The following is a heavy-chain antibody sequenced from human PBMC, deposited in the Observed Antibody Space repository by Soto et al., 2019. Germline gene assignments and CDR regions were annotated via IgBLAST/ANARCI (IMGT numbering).Heavy chain of an antibody. CDR3: ARRIMITFGAPGCFDP. V-gene: IGHV1-69*13. J-gene: IGHJ5*02. Sequence: SVKVSCKASGGTFSSYAISWVRQAPGQGLEWMGGIIPIFGTANYAQKFQGRVTITADESTSTAYMELSSLRSEDTAVYYCARRIMITFGAPGCFDPWGQGTLVTVSS. CDR2: IIPIFGTA. CDR1: GGTFSSYA. D-gene: IGHD3-16*01.